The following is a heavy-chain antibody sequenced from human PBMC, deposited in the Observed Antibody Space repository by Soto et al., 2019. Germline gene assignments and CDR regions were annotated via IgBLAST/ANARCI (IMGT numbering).Heavy chain of an antibody. D-gene: IGHD3-16*01. V-gene: IGHV4-61*01. Sequence: SETLSLTCTVSGDSVSSGNYYWSWIRQPPGKGLEWIGSIYFTGSTNYNPSLKSRLTMSIDTSRNLFSLRLDSVTAADTAVYYCGRVGVATYMISWSNSWGKGNLVTVSS. J-gene: IGHJ4*02. CDR1: GDSVSSGNYY. CDR3: GRVGVATYMISWSNS. CDR2: IYFTGST.